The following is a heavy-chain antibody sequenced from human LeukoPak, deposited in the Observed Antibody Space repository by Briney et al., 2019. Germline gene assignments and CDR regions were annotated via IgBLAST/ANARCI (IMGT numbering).Heavy chain of an antibody. D-gene: IGHD6-6*01. CDR3: AREAPRGTSSNPYYFDS. J-gene: IGHJ4*02. Sequence: GGSLRLSCAAAGLTFSTNSMNWVRQAPGKGLEWVSYISFSSGTIYYADSVKGRFTISRDNAKNLLYLQMNSLRADDTAVYYCAREAPRGTSSNPYYFDSWGQGTLVTVSS. V-gene: IGHV3-48*01. CDR1: GLTFSTNS. CDR2: ISFSSGTI.